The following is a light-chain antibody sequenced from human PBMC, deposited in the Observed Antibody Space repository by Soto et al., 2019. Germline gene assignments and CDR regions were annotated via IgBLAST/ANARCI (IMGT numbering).Light chain of an antibody. Sequence: DIQMTQSPSSLSASVGDRVTITCQASHDISNYLNWYQQKPGKAPKLLIYDASNLETGVPSRFSGSGSGTDFTFTISNLQAEDIATYYCQQYNNPYGTFGQGTKLEI. CDR3: QQYNNPYGT. V-gene: IGKV1-33*01. CDR1: HDISNY. CDR2: DAS. J-gene: IGKJ2*01.